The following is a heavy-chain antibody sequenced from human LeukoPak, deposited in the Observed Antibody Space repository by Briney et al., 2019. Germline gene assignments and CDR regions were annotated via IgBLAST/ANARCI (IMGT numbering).Heavy chain of an antibody. V-gene: IGHV3-21*01. J-gene: IGHJ4*02. CDR1: GFXFSNYG. CDR2: ISSSSSYI. CDR3: AKVLEQLVPDY. D-gene: IGHD6-6*01. Sequence: GGSLRLSCAASGFXFSNYGMNWVRQAPGKGLEWVSYISSSSSYIYYADSVKGRFTISRDNAKNSLYLQMNSLRAEDTAVYYCAKVLEQLVPDYWGQGILVTVSS.